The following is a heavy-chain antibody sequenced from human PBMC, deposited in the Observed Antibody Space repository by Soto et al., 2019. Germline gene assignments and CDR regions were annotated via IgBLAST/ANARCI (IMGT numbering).Heavy chain of an antibody. Sequence: SETLSLTCAVSGGSISSGGYSWSWIGQPPGKGLEWIGYMYHSGSTYYNPSLKSRVTISIDRSKNLFSLKLSSVTAADTAVYYCATVPDYWGQGILVTVSS. CDR2: MYHSGST. CDR1: GGSISSGGYS. CDR3: ATVPDY. D-gene: IGHD2-2*01. J-gene: IGHJ4*02. V-gene: IGHV4-30-2*01.